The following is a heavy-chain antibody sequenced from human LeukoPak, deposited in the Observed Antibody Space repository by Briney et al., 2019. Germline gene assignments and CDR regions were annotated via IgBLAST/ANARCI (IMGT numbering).Heavy chain of an antibody. V-gene: IGHV3-30-3*01. D-gene: IGHD2-15*01. J-gene: IGHJ4*02. Sequence: GGSLRLSCAASGFTFSSYAMHWVRQAPGKGLEWVAVISYDGSNKYYADSVKGRFTISRDNSKNTLYLQMNSLRAEDTAVYYCARESGSCHGLCYFDYWGQGTLVTVSS. CDR1: GFTFSSYA. CDR3: ARESGSCHGLCYFDY. CDR2: ISYDGSNK.